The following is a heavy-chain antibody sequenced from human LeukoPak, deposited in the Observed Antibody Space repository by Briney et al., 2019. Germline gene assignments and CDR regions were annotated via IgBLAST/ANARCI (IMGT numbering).Heavy chain of an antibody. D-gene: IGHD3-22*01. CDR1: GFTFSSYA. Sequence: GRSLRLSCAASGFTFSSYAMHWVRQAPGKGLEWVAVISYDGSNEYYADSVKGRFTISRDNSKNTLYLQMNSLRAEDTAVYYCARASSGSFDYWGQGTLVTVSS. CDR3: ARASSGSFDY. V-gene: IGHV3-30-3*01. J-gene: IGHJ4*02. CDR2: ISYDGSNE.